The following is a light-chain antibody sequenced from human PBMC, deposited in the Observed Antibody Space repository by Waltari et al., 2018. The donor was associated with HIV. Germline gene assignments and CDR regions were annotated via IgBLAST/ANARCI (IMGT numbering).Light chain of an antibody. J-gene: IGLJ7*01. V-gene: IGLV3-10*01. CDR3: YSTDDSGNPLAV. Sequence: SYELTQPPSVSVSPGQTARITCSGDALPRTYAFWYQQKSGQAPVLVIYEDNRRPSGIPERFSGSSSGTRATLTMSGAQVEDEGDYYCYSTDDSGNPLAVFGGGTQLTVL. CDR1: ALPRTY. CDR2: EDN.